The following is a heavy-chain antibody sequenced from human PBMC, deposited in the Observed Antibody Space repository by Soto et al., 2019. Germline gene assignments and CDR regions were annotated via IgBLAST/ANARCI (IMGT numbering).Heavy chain of an antibody. Sequence: QVQLVESGGGVVQPGRSLRLSCAASGFTFSSYGMHWVRQAPGKGLEWVAVISYDGSNKYYADSVKGRFTISRDNSKNTLYLQMNRLRAEDTAVYYCAKDMDGSLDYWGQGTLVTVSS. D-gene: IGHD3-10*01. CDR3: AKDMDGSLDY. J-gene: IGHJ4*02. V-gene: IGHV3-30*18. CDR1: GFTFSSYG. CDR2: ISYDGSNK.